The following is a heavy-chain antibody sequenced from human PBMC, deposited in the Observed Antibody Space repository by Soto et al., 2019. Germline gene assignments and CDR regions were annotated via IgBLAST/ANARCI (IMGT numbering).Heavy chain of an antibody. J-gene: IGHJ4*02. V-gene: IGHV1-3*01. CDR2: INAGNGNT. Sequence: EASVKVSCKASGYTFTSYAMHWVRQAPGQRLEWMGWINAGNGNTKYSQKFQGRVTITRDTSASTAYMELSSLRSEDTAVYYCARAYPPYDYVWGSYRPRKYYFDYWGQGTLVTVSS. CDR1: GYTFTSYA. CDR3: ARAYPPYDYVWGSYRPRKYYFDY. D-gene: IGHD3-16*02.